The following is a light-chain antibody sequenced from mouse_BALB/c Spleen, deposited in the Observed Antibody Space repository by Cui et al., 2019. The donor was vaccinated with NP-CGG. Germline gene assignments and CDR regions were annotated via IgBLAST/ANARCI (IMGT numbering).Light chain of an antibody. J-gene: IGLJ1*01. Sequence: AVVTQESVLTTSPGETVTLTCRSSTGAVTTSNYANWVQEKPDHLFTGLIGGTNNRAPGVPARFSGSLIGDKAALTITGAQTEDEAISFCALWYSNHWVFGGGTKLAVL. CDR1: TGAVTTSNY. CDR3: ALWYSNHWV. CDR2: GTN. V-gene: IGLV1*01.